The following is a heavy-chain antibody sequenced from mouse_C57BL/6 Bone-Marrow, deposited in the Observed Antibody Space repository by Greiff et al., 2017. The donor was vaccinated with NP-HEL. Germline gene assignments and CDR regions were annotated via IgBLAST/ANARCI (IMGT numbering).Heavy chain of an antibody. Sequence: EVQLVESGGGLVQPGGSLKLSCAASGFTFSDYYMYWVRQTPEKRLEWVAYISNGGGSTYYPDTVKGRFTISRDNAKNTLYLQMSRLKSEDTAMYYCARPITTVGATDYAMDYWGQGTSVTVSS. V-gene: IGHV5-12*01. CDR3: ARPITTVGATDYAMDY. D-gene: IGHD1-1*01. CDR2: ISNGGGST. J-gene: IGHJ4*01. CDR1: GFTFSDYY.